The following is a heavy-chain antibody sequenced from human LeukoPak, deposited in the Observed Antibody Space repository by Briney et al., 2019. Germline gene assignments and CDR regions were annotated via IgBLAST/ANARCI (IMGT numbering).Heavy chain of an antibody. CDR3: ARDRIAAAVLDY. D-gene: IGHD6-13*01. V-gene: IGHV1-18*01. CDR1: GYSFTSYG. J-gene: IGHJ4*02. CDR2: INPYHGKT. Sequence: ASVKVSCKASGYSFTSYGLSWVRQAPGQGLEWMGWINPYHGKTYYAQKFQGRVTMTTDTSTNTAHMELRSLTSDDTAVYFCARDRIAAAVLDYWGQGTLVTVSS.